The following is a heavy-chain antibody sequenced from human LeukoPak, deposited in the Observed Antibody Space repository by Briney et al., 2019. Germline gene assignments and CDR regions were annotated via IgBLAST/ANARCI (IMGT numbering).Heavy chain of an antibody. Sequence: GASVKVSCKASGYTFTSYGISWVRQAPGQGLEWMGWISAYNGNTNYAQKLQGRVTMTTDTSTSTAYMELRSPRSDDTAVYYCARGRYDFWSGYYHWFDPWGQGTLVTVSS. CDR1: GYTFTSYG. CDR3: ARGRYDFWSGYYHWFDP. D-gene: IGHD3-3*01. V-gene: IGHV1-18*01. J-gene: IGHJ5*02. CDR2: ISAYNGNT.